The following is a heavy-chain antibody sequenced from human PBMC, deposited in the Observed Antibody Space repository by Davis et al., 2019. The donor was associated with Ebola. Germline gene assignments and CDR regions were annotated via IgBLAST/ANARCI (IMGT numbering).Heavy chain of an antibody. J-gene: IGHJ6*04. CDR2: IRYDGSNK. D-gene: IGHD4-17*01. CDR3: ARDQEGDYGDGMDV. Sequence: PGGSLRLSCAASGFTFSSYGMHWVRQAPGKGLEWVAFIRYDGSNKYYADSVKGRFTISRDNSKNTLYLQMNSLRAEDTAVYYCARDQEGDYGDGMDVWGKGTTVTVSS. CDR1: GFTFSSYG. V-gene: IGHV3-30*02.